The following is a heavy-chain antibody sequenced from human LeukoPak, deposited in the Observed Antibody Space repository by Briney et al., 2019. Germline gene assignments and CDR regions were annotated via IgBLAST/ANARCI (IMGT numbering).Heavy chain of an antibody. J-gene: IGHJ6*03. CDR1: GGTFSSYA. V-gene: IGHV1-69*05. CDR3: ARSQAAGAAYYYYYMDV. CDR2: IIPIFGTA. D-gene: IGHD6-13*01. Sequence: SVKVSCKASGGTFSSYAISWVRQAPGQGLEWMGGIIPIFGTANYAQKFQGRVTITTDESTSTAYMELSSLRSEDTAVYYCARSQAAGAAYYYYYMDVWGKGTTVTVSS.